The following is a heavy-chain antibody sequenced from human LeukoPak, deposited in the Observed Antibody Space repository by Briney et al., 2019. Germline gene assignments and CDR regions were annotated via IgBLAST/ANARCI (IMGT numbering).Heavy chain of an antibody. V-gene: IGHV3-30*01. D-gene: IGHD3-3*01. Sequence: GGSLRLSCAASGFTFSSYAMGCARQAPRNGLEWEAVVSYDGSNKYYADSVKGRFTISRDNSKNTLYLQMNSLRAEDTAVYYCARDYTIFGVVTLPSDYWGQGTLVTVSS. CDR2: VSYDGSNK. CDR1: GFTFSSYA. J-gene: IGHJ4*02. CDR3: ARDYTIFGVVTLPSDY.